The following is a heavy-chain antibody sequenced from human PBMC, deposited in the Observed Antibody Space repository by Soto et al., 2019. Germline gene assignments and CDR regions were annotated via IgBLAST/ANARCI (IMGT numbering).Heavy chain of an antibody. Sequence: GGSLRLSCAASGFSFSTYSINWVRQAPGKGLEWVSSISSSSNHVYYADSVKGRFTISRDNAKNSLYLQMNSLRAEDTAVYYCARDLPLYTGVFDIWGQGTMVTVS. D-gene: IGHD2-2*02. CDR1: GFSFSTYS. CDR3: ARDLPLYTGVFDI. V-gene: IGHV3-21*01. CDR2: ISSSSNHV. J-gene: IGHJ3*02.